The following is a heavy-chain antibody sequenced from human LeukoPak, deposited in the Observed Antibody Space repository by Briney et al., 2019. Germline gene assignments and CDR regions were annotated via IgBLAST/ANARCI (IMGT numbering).Heavy chain of an antibody. D-gene: IGHD6-6*01. CDR1: GFTFSSYA. J-gene: IGHJ3*01. CDR2: ISSSSSYI. V-gene: IGHV3-21*04. CDR3: AKDRDYSSSALIGDV. Sequence: GGSLRLSCAASGFTFSSYAMSWVRQAPGKGLEWVSSISSSSSYIYYADSVKGRFTISRDNAKNSLYLQMNSLRAEDMALYYCAKDRDYSSSALIGDVWGQGTMVTVSS.